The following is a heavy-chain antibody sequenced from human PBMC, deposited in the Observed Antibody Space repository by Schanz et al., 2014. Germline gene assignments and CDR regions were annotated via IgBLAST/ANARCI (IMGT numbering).Heavy chain of an antibody. V-gene: IGHV4-31*03. CDR2: IYDGGST. Sequence: QVQLQESGPGLVKPSQTLSLTCTVSGGSISSGGYYWSWIRQHPGKGLEWIGYIYDGGSTYYNPSLKSRVPISVDRSKNQFSLSLNSVTAADTAVYYCARSPGDFPGWFDSWGQGTLVTVSS. D-gene: IGHD4-17*01. J-gene: IGHJ5*01. CDR3: ARSPGDFPGWFDS. CDR1: GGSISSGGYY.